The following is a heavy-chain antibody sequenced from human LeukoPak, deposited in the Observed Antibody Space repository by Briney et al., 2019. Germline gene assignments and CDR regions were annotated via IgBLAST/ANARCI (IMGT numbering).Heavy chain of an antibody. D-gene: IGHD5-18*01. V-gene: IGHV4-4*07. J-gene: IGHJ6*03. CDR3: ARLHADTSLTPYYYYIYV. CDR2: ISSSGST. Sequence: SETLSLTCTVSGGSISGHYWSWIRQPAGKGLEWIGLISSSGSTNFNPSLKSRVTLSVDKSKNQFSLELSSVTAADTAVYYCARLHADTSLTPYYYYIYVWGKGTTVTVSS. CDR1: GGSISGHY.